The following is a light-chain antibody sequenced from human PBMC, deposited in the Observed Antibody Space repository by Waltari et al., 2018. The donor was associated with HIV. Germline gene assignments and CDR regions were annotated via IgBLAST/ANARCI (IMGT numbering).Light chain of an antibody. J-gene: IGLJ1*01. CDR2: GVS. V-gene: IGLV2-14*03. Sequence: QSALTQPASVSGSPGQSITISCTGTSSDVGGYNSVSWYQLHPGKAPKLMIYGVSKRPSGGSNRCAGSKSDKTASRTSSGLQAEDEADYYGSSYTSTSTVYVFGTGTEVTVL. CDR1: SSDVGGYNS. CDR3: SSYTSTSTVYV.